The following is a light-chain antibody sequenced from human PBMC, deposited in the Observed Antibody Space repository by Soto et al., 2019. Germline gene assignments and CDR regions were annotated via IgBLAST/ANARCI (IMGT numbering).Light chain of an antibody. CDR1: QSVGSS. CDR2: DAF. CDR3: QQRSKLLHT. Sequence: IVSTHSPSTPAWSPVVRTTLSFTASQSVGSSLAWYQQRPGQAPRLLIYDAFIRATGIPARFSGSESGTDFTLTISCLEPEDFAVYYCQQRSKLLHTFGEGTRLDIK. V-gene: IGKV3-11*01. J-gene: IGKJ5*01.